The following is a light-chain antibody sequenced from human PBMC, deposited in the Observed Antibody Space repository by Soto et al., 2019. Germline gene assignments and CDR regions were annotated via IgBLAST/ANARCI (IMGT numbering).Light chain of an antibody. V-gene: IGKV1-39*01. J-gene: IGKJ4*01. CDR2: ATS. CDR3: QQGYSPLLS. CDR1: QSISTF. Sequence: DIQMTQSPSSLSASVGDRVTITCRASQSISTFLNWYQLKPGKAPKLLIYATSTLQSRVPSRFSGSGSGTDFTLTISSLQPEDSAVYYCQQGYSPLLSFGGGTKVDIK.